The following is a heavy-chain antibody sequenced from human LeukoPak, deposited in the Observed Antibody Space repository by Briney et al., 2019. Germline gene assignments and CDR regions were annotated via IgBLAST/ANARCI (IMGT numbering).Heavy chain of an antibody. CDR3: ATGPRESSSWYLGAFDI. D-gene: IGHD6-13*01. V-gene: IGHV3-21*01. Sequence: GGSLRLSCAASGFTFSSYSMNWVRQAPGKGLEWVSSISSSSSYIYYADSVKGRFTISRDNAKNSLYLQMNSLRAEDTAVYYCATGPRESSSWYLGAFDIWGQGTMVTVSS. CDR2: ISSSSSYI. J-gene: IGHJ3*02. CDR1: GFTFSSYS.